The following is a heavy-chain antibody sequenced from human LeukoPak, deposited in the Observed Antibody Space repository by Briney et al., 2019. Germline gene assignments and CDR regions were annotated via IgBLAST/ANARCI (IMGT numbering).Heavy chain of an antibody. CDR1: GGSISSYY. J-gene: IGHJ5*02. Sequence: SETLSLTCTVSGGSISSYYCSWIRQPPGKGLEWIGYIYYTGSTNYNPSLKSRVTISVATSKNQFSLKLRSVTAADTAVYYCARDPSGSFFNWFDPWGQGTLVTVSS. V-gene: IGHV4-59*01. CDR2: IYYTGST. D-gene: IGHD1-26*01. CDR3: ARDPSGSFFNWFDP.